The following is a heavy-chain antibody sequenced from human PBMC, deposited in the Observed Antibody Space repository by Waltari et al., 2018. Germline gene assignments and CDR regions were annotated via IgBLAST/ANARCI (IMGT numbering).Heavy chain of an antibody. J-gene: IGHJ4*02. CDR1: GGSISDSYW. CDR3: ARVRANFDY. D-gene: IGHD2-21*01. V-gene: IGHV4-28*01. Sequence: QVQLQESGPGVVKPSETLSLTCAVSGGSISDSYWWSWIRQPPGKGLEWIGYIYGSSTSTNYNPSLKSRVTISKDTSKNQFSWKLSSVTAADTAVYYCARVRANFDYWGQGVLVTVSS. CDR2: IYGSSTST.